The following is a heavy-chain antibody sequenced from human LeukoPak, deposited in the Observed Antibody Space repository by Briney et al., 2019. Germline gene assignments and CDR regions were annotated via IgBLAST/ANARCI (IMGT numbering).Heavy chain of an antibody. V-gene: IGHV3-23*01. CDR3: AKGEERQQLVTPFDY. Sequence: GGSLRLSCAASGFSFYRYVMSWVRQAPGQGLEWVSSISGGGENTHYAVSVKGRVIISRDNSEKVLYLQLNSLKAGDTAVYYCAKGEERQQLVTPFDYWGQGTLVTVSS. D-gene: IGHD6-13*01. J-gene: IGHJ4*02. CDR2: ISGGGENT. CDR1: GFSFYRYV.